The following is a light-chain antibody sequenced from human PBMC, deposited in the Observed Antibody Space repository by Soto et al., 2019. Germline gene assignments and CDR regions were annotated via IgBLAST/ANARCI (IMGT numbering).Light chain of an antibody. CDR2: DAS. J-gene: IGKJ2*01. CDR1: QSVGTY. CDR3: QQRYHWPNT. V-gene: IGKV3-11*01. Sequence: EIVLTQSPATLSLSPGERATLSCSASQSVGTYLAWYQHNPGQAPRLLIYDASNRATGIPARFSGSGSGTDFTLTISSPEPEDFAVYYCQQRYHWPNTFGQGTKLEIK.